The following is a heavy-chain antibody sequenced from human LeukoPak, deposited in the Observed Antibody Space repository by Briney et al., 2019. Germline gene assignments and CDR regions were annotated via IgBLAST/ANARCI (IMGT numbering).Heavy chain of an antibody. J-gene: IGHJ6*03. V-gene: IGHV1-2*02. CDR2: INPKSGGT. Sequence: ASVKVSCKASGYTFTGYYMHWVRQAPGQGLEWMGWINPKSGGTSYAQKFQGRVTMTRDTSISTAYMELSSLRSDDTAVYYCARVEDYPLSRGGFYYYIDVWGKGTTVTVSS. D-gene: IGHD4-11*01. CDR3: ARVEDYPLSRGGFYYYIDV. CDR1: GYTFTGYY.